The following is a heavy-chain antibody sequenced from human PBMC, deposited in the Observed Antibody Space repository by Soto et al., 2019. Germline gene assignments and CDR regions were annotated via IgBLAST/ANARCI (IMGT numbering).Heavy chain of an antibody. CDR3: ARVVPGYCSSTSCYDGYYYYYMDV. D-gene: IGHD2-2*01. CDR1: GGSISSYY. J-gene: IGHJ6*03. CDR2: IYYSGST. Sequence: SETLSLTCTVSGGSISSYYWSWIRQPPGKGLEWIGYIYYSGSTNYNPSLKSRVTISVDTSKNQFSLKLSSVTAADTAVYYCARVVPGYCSSTSCYDGYYYYYMDVWGKGTTVTVSS. V-gene: IGHV4-59*01.